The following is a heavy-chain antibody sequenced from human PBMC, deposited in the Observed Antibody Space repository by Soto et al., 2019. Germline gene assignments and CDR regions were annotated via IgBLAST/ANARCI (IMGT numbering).Heavy chain of an antibody. CDR3: ARQAFWSGYYRYNWFDP. CDR2: IYTGDSDT. J-gene: IGHJ5*02. CDR1: GYSFTSYW. Sequence: PGESLKISCKGSGYSFTSYWICWVRQIPGKGLEWMGIIYTGDSDTRYSPSFQGQVTISADKSISTAYLQWSSLKASDTAMYYRARQAFWSGYYRYNWFDPWGQGTLVTVS. D-gene: IGHD3-3*01. V-gene: IGHV5-51*01.